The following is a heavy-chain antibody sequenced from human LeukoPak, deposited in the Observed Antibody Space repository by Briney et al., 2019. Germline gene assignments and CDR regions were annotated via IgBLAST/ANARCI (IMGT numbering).Heavy chain of an antibody. CDR2: IRSKAYGGTT. D-gene: IGHD3-10*01. Sequence: PGGSLRLSCTASGFTFGDYAMSWVRQAPGKGLEWVGFIRSKAYGGTTEYAASVKGRFTISRDDSKSIAYLQMNSLKTEDTAVYYCTRGYGSGSYYWDYYYYYMDVWGKGTTVTISS. CDR3: TRGYGSGSYYWDYYYYYMDV. J-gene: IGHJ6*03. CDR1: GFTFGDYA. V-gene: IGHV3-49*04.